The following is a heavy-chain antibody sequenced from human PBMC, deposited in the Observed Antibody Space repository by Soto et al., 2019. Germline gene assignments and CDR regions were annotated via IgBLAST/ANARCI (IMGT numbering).Heavy chain of an antibody. V-gene: IGHV1-8*01. Sequence: QVQLVQSGAEVKKPGASVKVSCKASGYTFTSYDINWVRQATGQGREWMRWMNPNSGNTAYAQKFLGIVSMTRNTTISTDYMELSSLRSEDTDVYYCARERTRGFAPWGQGTLVTVSS. CDR3: ARERTRGFAP. CDR2: MNPNSGNT. CDR1: GYTFTSYD. J-gene: IGHJ5*02.